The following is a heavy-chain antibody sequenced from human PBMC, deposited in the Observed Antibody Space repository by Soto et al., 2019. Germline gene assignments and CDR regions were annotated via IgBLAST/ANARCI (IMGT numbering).Heavy chain of an antibody. CDR2: ISSSSSYI. V-gene: IGHV3-21*01. J-gene: IGHJ6*02. D-gene: IGHD6-19*01. CDR1: GFTFTSYS. Sequence: GGSLRLSCAASGFTFTSYSMNWVRQAPGKGLEWVSSISSSSSYIYYADSVKGRFTISRDNAKNSLYLQMNSLRAEDTAVYYCARDWGSGWHYGMDVWGQGTTVTVSS. CDR3: ARDWGSGWHYGMDV.